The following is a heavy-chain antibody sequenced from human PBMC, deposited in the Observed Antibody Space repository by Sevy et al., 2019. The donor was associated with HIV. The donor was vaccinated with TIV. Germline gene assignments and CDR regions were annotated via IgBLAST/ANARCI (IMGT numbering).Heavy chain of an antibody. J-gene: IGHJ4*02. CDR1: GYTFTSYG. D-gene: IGHD2-15*01. Sequence: ASVKVSCKASGYTFTSYGISWVRQAPGQGLEWMGWISAYNGNTNYAEKLQGRVTMTTDTSTSTAYMELRSLRSDDTAVYYCARVGCSGGNCYLFDYWGQGTLVTVSS. CDR2: ISAYNGNT. V-gene: IGHV1-18*01. CDR3: ARVGCSGGNCYLFDY.